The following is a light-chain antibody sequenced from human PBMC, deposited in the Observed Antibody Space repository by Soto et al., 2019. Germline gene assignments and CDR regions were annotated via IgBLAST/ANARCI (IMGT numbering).Light chain of an antibody. CDR1: SSNIGAGYD. CDR2: GNS. CDR3: QSYDSSLGGSV. V-gene: IGLV1-40*01. Sequence: QSVLTQPPSVSGAPGQRVTISCTGSSSNIGAGYDVHWYQQLPGIAPKLLISGNSNRPSGVPDRFSGSKSGTSASLAITGLQVEDEADYYCQSYDSSLGGSVFGGGTKVTVL. J-gene: IGLJ2*01.